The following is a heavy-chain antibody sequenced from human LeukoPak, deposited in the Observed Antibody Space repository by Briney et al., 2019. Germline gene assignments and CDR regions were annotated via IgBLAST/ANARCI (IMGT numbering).Heavy chain of an antibody. Sequence: SETLSLTCTVYAYSISSGSYWGWIRQPPGKGLEWIGSIYHSGTSYYDSSLKTRVTISVDTSKNQFSLKLSSVTAADTAVYYCARGEGQLDSNFDYWGQGTLVTVSS. CDR3: ARGEGQLDSNFDY. J-gene: IGHJ4*02. D-gene: IGHD6-13*01. V-gene: IGHV4-38-2*02. CDR1: AYSISSGSY. CDR2: IYHSGTS.